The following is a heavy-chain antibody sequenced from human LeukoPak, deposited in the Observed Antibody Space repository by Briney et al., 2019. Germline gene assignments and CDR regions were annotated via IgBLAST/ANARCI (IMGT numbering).Heavy chain of an antibody. Sequence: SGGSLRLSCAASGFTVSSNYMSWVRQAPGRGLEWVSVIYSAGSTYYADSVKGRSTISRDNSKNTLYLQMNSLRAEDTAVYYCARVLYSGYDYWGQGTLVTVSS. CDR1: GFTVSSNY. CDR2: IYSAGST. D-gene: IGHD5-12*01. CDR3: ARVLYSGYDY. J-gene: IGHJ4*02. V-gene: IGHV3-53*01.